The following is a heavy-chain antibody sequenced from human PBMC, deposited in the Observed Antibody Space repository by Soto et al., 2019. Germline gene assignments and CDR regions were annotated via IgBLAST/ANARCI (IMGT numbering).Heavy chain of an antibody. Sequence: EVQLVESGGGLVKPGGSLRLSCAASGFTFSSYSMNWVRQAPGKGLEWVSLISSSSSNIYYADSVKGRFTISRDNAKNSLYLKINSLRAEDTAVYYCARCLALYVTNYYYYYGMDVWGQGTTVTVSS. CDR2: ISSSSSNI. CDR1: GFTFSSYS. CDR3: ARCLALYVTNYYYYYGMDV. D-gene: IGHD4-17*01. V-gene: IGHV3-21*01. J-gene: IGHJ6*02.